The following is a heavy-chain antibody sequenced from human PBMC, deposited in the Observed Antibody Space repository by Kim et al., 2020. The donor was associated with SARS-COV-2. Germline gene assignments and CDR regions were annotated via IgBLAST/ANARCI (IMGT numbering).Heavy chain of an antibody. CDR1: GYTLTELS. J-gene: IGHJ6*02. V-gene: IGHV1-24*01. Sequence: ASVKVSGKVSGYTLTELSMHWVRQAPGKGLEWMGGFDPEDGETIYAQKFQGRVTMTEDTSTDTAYMELSSLRSEDTAVYYCATAVAVTGRSSDYYYYYGMDVWGQGTAVTVAS. CDR2: FDPEDGET. CDR3: ATAVAVTGRSSDYYYYYGMDV. D-gene: IGHD6-19*01.